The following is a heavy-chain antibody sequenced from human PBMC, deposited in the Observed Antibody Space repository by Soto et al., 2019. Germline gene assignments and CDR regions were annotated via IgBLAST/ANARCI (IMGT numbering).Heavy chain of an antibody. D-gene: IGHD1-1*01. V-gene: IGHV4-59*01. Sequence: SETLSLTCTVSGGSISSYYWSWIRQPPGKGLEWIGYIYYSGSTNYNPSLKSRVTISVDTSKNQFSLKLSSVTAADTAVYYCATTNWNTRAGAFDIWGQGTMVTVSS. J-gene: IGHJ3*02. CDR3: ATTNWNTRAGAFDI. CDR2: IYYSGST. CDR1: GGSISSYY.